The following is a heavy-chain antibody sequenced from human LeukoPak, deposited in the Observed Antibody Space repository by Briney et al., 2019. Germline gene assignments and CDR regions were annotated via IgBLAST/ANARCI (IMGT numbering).Heavy chain of an antibody. V-gene: IGHV3-48*04. CDR1: GFTFSSYS. CDR2: ISSSSSTI. CDR3: ARDSGPQGG. Sequence: GGSLRLSCAASGFTFSSYSMNWVRQAPGKGLEWVSYISSSSSTIYYADSVKGRFTISRDNAKNSLYLQMDSLRVEDTAVYYCARDSGPQGGWGQGTLVTVSS. D-gene: IGHD3-10*01. J-gene: IGHJ4*02.